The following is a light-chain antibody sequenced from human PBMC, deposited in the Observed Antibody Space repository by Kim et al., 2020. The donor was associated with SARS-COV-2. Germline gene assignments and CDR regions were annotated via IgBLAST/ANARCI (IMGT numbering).Light chain of an antibody. Sequence: EIVMTQSPATLSVSPGERATLSCRASQSVSSNLAWYQQKPGQAPRLLIYGASTRATGIPARFSGSGSGTEFTLTISSLQSEDFAVYYCKQYNTGPRFPFGPGTKVDIK. J-gene: IGKJ3*01. CDR3: KQYNTGPRFP. CDR1: QSVSSN. CDR2: GAS. V-gene: IGKV3-15*01.